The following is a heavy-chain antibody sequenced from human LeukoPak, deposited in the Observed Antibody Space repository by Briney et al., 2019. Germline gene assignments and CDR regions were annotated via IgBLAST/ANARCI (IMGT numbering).Heavy chain of an antibody. CDR1: GGSISSYY. CDR3: ARVGTAMVTGYFQH. D-gene: IGHD5-18*01. J-gene: IGHJ1*01. CDR2: IYYSGST. Sequence: SETLSLTCTVSGGSISSYYWSWIRQPPGKGLEWIGYIYYSGSTNYNPSLKSRVTIPVDTSKNQFSLKLSSVTAADTAVYYCARVGTAMVTGYFQHWGQGTLVTVSS. V-gene: IGHV4-59*01.